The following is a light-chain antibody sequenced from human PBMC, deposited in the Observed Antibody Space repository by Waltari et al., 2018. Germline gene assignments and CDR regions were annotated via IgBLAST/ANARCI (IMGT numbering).Light chain of an antibody. CDR3: QSGHSSGSYVL. Sequence: SYELTQPPSVSVSQGKTARLPCSGDELAKTYAYWYQTKPGQDPVLVIYKESERPSGIPERFSGASSGTTVTLTISGVQAEDEAEYYCQSGHSSGSYVLFGGGTKVTVL. CDR2: KES. V-gene: IGLV3-25*03. J-gene: IGLJ2*01. CDR1: ELAKTY.